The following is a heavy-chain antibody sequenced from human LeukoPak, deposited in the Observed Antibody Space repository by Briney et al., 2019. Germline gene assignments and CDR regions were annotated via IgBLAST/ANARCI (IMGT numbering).Heavy chain of an antibody. V-gene: IGHV3-30*18. J-gene: IGHJ4*02. CDR2: ISYDGSTI. D-gene: IGHD1-26*01. CDR3: AKGVGSTGSYFDY. Sequence: GGSLRLSCAASAFTFSSYGIHWVRQAPGKGLEWVAVISYDGSTIYYADSVKGRFTISRDNSEDTLYLQMNSLRADDTAVYYCAKGVGSTGSYFDYWGQGTLVTVSS. CDR1: AFTFSSYG.